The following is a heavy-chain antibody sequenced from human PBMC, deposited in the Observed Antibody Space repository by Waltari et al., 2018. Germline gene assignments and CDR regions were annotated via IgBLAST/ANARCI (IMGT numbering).Heavy chain of an antibody. CDR3: ARSAVVAGYFYYMDV. D-gene: IGHD3-22*01. V-gene: IGHV3-11*04. CDR1: GFPFSPYL. CDR2: IRSDGTTI. J-gene: IGHJ6*03. Sequence: QVQQVEYGEGWVPPGGSLRTSCAASGFPFSPYLLYWIRQAPGKGLEWVSFIRSDGTTIKYADSVKGRFTIARDNTKNSLFLQMDSLRAEDTAVYFCARSAVVAGYFYYMDVWGKGTTVTVSS.